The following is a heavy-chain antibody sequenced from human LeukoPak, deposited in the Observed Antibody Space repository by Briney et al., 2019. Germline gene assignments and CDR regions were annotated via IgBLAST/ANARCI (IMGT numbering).Heavy chain of an antibody. CDR2: IRSKANSYAT. CDR1: GFTFSGSA. D-gene: IGHD6-19*01. Sequence: GGSLRLSCAASGFTFSGSAMHWVRQASGEGLEWVGRIRSKANSYATAYAASVKGRFTISRDDSKNTAYLQMNSLKTEDTAVYYCTRIAVAIDAFDIWGQGTMVTVSS. CDR3: TRIAVAIDAFDI. V-gene: IGHV3-73*01. J-gene: IGHJ3*02.